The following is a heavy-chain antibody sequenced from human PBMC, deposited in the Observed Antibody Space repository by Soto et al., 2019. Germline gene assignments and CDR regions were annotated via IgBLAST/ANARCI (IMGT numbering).Heavy chain of an antibody. CDR1: GGSIIQSCYH. CDR3: ATQEVGGSYVYTFDP. D-gene: IGHD1-26*01. Sequence: FETQPLPFTFSGGSIIQSCYHCGWIRQPPGKGLEWIASIYYSGSPYYHPSLTSRVTISVDPSKTHFSLKLSSVPAADTAVYYCATQEVGGSYVYTFDPWGQGTLVTVSS. J-gene: IGHJ5*02. CDR2: IYYSGSP. V-gene: IGHV4-39*02.